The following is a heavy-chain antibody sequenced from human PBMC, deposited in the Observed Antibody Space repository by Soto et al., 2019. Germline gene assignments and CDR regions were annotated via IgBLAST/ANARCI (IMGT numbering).Heavy chain of an antibody. J-gene: IGHJ4*02. CDR1: GGSIGSSSYY. D-gene: IGHD2-15*01. CDR3: ARHAIGVVVPAAIRN. V-gene: IGHV4-39*01. Sequence: SETLSLTCVVSGGSIGSSSYYWDWIRQPPGKGLEWIGTIYYSGTSNYNPSLTGRVTISVDTSKNQFSLKLTSVTAADTAVYYCARHAIGVVVPAAIRNWGQGSLVTVSS. CDR2: IYYSGTS.